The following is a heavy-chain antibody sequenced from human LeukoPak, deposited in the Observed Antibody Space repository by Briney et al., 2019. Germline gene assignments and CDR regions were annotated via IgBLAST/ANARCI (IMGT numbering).Heavy chain of an antibody. CDR2: IYTSGST. CDR1: GGSISSFY. J-gene: IGHJ6*03. D-gene: IGHD3-10*01. CDR3: ARGGSGSYLGAHYYYMDV. Sequence: SETLSLTCTVSGGSISSFYWSWIRQPAGKGPEWIGRIYTSGSTNYNPSLKSRVTISVDTSKNQFSLKLSSVTAADTAVYYCARGGSGSYLGAHYYYMDVWGKGTTVTVSS. V-gene: IGHV4-4*07.